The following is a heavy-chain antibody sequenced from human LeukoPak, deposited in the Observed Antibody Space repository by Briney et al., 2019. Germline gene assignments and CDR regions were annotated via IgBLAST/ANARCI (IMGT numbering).Heavy chain of an antibody. D-gene: IGHD3-9*01. CDR3: ARTGHYKFDS. CDR2: VSIYNDNT. V-gene: IGHV1-18*01. CDR1: GYSFTDYD. J-gene: IGHJ4*02. Sequence: GASVKVSCKASGYSFTDYDFSWVRQAPGQGLEWLGWVSIYNDNTNYAREFQDRITMTTDISTSTAYMELKSLTSDDTAVYFCARTGHYKFDSWGQGTLVTVSS.